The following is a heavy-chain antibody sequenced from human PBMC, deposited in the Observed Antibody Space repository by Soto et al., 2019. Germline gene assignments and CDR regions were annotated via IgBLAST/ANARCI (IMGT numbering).Heavy chain of an antibody. CDR3: ARDLLITIFGVVHSCFDP. J-gene: IGHJ5*02. V-gene: IGHV4-61*01. D-gene: IGHD3-3*01. Sequence: SETLSLTCTVSGGSVSSGSYYWSWIRQPPGKGLEWIWYIYYSGSTNYNPSLKSRVTISVDTSKNQFSLKLSSVTAADTAVYYSARDLLITIFGVVHSCFDPWGQGNLVTVSS. CDR2: IYYSGST. CDR1: GGSVSSGSYY.